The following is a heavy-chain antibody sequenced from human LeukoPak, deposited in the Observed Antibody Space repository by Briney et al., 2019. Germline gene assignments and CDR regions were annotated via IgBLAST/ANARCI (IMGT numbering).Heavy chain of an antibody. V-gene: IGHV3-64*04. CDR3: ARSNREFGSGTGDF. CDR2: ISSNGGST. D-gene: IGHD3-10*01. Sequence: GGSLRLSCSASGFTFSSYTMYWVRQAPGQGLEYVSAISSNGGSTYYADSVKGRFTISRDNSNNTLYLQMNSLRAEDTAVYYCARSNREFGSGTGDFGGQGTLVSVSS. J-gene: IGHJ4*02. CDR1: GFTFSSYT.